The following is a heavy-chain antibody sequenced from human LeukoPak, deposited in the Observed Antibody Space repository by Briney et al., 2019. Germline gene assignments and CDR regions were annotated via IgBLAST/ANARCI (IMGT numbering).Heavy chain of an antibody. CDR2: IYYSGST. Sequence: SETLSLTCAVYGGSFSGYYWSWIRQPPGKGLEWIGSIYYSGSTYYNPSLKSRVTISVDTSKNQFSLKLSSVTAADTAVYYCARYDSSGYVCWGQGTLVTVSS. V-gene: IGHV4-34*01. CDR1: GGSFSGYY. D-gene: IGHD3-22*01. CDR3: ARYDSSGYVC. J-gene: IGHJ4*02.